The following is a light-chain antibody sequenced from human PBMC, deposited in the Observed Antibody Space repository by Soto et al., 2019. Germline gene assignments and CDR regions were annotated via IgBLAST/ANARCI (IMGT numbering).Light chain of an antibody. CDR3: HQYNEWRT. J-gene: IGKJ1*01. V-gene: IGKV3-15*01. CDR2: DAS. Sequence: EVVMTQSPATLSVSPGERATLSCRASQYISKYLAWYQQRPGQAPRLLIYDASTRATGIPDRFSGSGSGTEFTLTISSLQSEDVAVYYCHQYNEWRTFGHGTKVDIK. CDR1: QYISKY.